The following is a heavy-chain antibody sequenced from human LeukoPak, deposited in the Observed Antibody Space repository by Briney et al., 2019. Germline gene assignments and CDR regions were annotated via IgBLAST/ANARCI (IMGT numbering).Heavy chain of an antibody. V-gene: IGHV3-11*01. Sequence: PGGSLRLSCSASGFTFSDYYMSWVRQAPGKGLEWVSYISSSGSTIYYADSVKGRFTISRDNAKNSLYLQMNSLRAEDTAVYYCAREVAAAGRSAFDIWGQGTMVTVSS. D-gene: IGHD6-13*01. CDR3: AREVAAAGRSAFDI. J-gene: IGHJ3*02. CDR2: ISSSGSTI. CDR1: GFTFSDYY.